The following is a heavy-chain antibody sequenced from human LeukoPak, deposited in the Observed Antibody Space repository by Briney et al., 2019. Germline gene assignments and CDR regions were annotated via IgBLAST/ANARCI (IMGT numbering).Heavy chain of an antibody. V-gene: IGHV3-33*01. D-gene: IGHD3-10*01. CDR1: GFTFSSYG. CDR3: ARDMSSWAMVRGLSNWFDP. J-gene: IGHJ5*02. Sequence: GGSLRLSCAASGFTFSSYGMHWVRQAPGKGLEWVAVIWYDGNNKYYGDSVKGRFTISRDNSKNTLYLQMNSLRAEDTAVYYCARDMSSWAMVRGLSNWFDPWGQGTLVTVSS. CDR2: IWYDGNNK.